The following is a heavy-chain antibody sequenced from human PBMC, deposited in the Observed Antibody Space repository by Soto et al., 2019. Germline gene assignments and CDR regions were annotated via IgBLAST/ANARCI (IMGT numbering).Heavy chain of an antibody. D-gene: IGHD6-6*01. Sequence: GGSLRLSRVVSGFNFPDRAMHWVRQAPGKGLEWVSAVSASGGKTYYADSVMCRFTISRDNFNNMVYLQMSDVRAEDSALYYCVKRGKEARHDYRGHRAMVTVSS. CDR3: VKRGKEARHDY. V-gene: IGHV3-23*01. CDR2: VSASGGKT. CDR1: GFNFPDRA. J-gene: IGHJ4*01.